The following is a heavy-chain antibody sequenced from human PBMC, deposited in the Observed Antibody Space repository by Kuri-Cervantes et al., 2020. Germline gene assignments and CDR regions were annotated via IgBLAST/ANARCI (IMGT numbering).Heavy chain of an antibody. Sequence: SETLSLTCAVYGGSFSGYYWSWIRQPPGKGLEWIGEINHSGSTDYNPSLKSRVTISVDTSKNQFSLKLSSVTAADTAVYYCARASSCSGGSCYFRRREYYFDYWGQGTLVTVSS. V-gene: IGHV4-34*01. CDR2: INHSGST. CDR1: GGSFSGYY. D-gene: IGHD2-15*01. J-gene: IGHJ4*02. CDR3: ARASSCSGGSCYFRRREYYFDY.